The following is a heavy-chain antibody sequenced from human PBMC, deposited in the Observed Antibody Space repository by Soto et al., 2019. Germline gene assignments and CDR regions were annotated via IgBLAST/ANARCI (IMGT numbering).Heavy chain of an antibody. CDR2: IYYSGIT. D-gene: IGHD3-10*01. CDR1: GGSISSSSYY. Sequence: SETLSLTCTVSGGSISSSSYYWGWIRQPPGKGLEWIGSIYYSGITYYNPSLKSRVTISVDTSKNQFSLKLSSVTAADTAVYYCASTNTYYYGSGSYSVWGQGTTVTVSS. V-gene: IGHV4-39*01. J-gene: IGHJ6*02. CDR3: ASTNTYYYGSGSYSV.